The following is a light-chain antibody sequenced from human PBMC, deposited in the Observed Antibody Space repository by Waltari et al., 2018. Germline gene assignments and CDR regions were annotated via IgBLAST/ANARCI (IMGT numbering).Light chain of an antibody. J-gene: IGKJ3*01. CDR2: GAS. CDR1: QSVSSS. CDR3: QQNSNWPLT. Sequence: EIVMTQSPATLSLSPGERATLSCRASQSVSSSLAWYQQKPGQAPRLLIYGASSRATGIPDRFSGSGYGREFTLTISSLEPADVAVYYCQQNSNWPLTFGPGTKLDIK. V-gene: IGKV3D-15*01.